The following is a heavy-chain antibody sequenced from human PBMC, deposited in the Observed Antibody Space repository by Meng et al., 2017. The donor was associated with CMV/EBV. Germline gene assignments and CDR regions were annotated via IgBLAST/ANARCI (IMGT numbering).Heavy chain of an antibody. CDR1: GFTFSSYD. D-gene: IGHD3-10*01. J-gene: IGHJ4*02. V-gene: IGHV3-13*03. CDR2: IGTAGDT. Sequence: GESLKISCAACGFTFSSYDMHWVRQATGKGLEWVSAIGTAGDTYYPGSVKGQFTISRENAKNSLYLQMNSLRAEDTAVYYCERHYGYWGQGTLVTVSS. CDR3: ERHYGY.